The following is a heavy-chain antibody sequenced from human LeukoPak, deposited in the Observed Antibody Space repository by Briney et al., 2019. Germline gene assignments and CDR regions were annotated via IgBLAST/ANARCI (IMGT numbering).Heavy chain of an antibody. J-gene: IGHJ4*02. Sequence: GGSLRLSCAPSGFNVSNNYMTWVRQAPGKGLEWVSYISSSSSTIYYADSVKGRFTISRDNAKNSLYLQMNSLRAEDTAVYYCARDLSRGAFDYWGQGTLVTVSS. D-gene: IGHD6-13*01. CDR1: GFNVSNNY. CDR2: ISSSSSTI. V-gene: IGHV3-48*01. CDR3: ARDLSRGAFDY.